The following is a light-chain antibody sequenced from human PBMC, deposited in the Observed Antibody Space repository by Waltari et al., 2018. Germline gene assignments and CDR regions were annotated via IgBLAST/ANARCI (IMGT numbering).Light chain of an antibody. J-gene: IGLJ1*01. V-gene: IGLV2-11*01. CDR1: TSDVGGYHY. CDR3: CSYAGSYTYV. CDR2: DVS. Sequence: QSALTQPRSGPGSPGQSVTISCTGTTSDVGGYHYFSCFQPHPGKAPKLIISDVSERPSGVPDRFSGSKSDNTASLTISGLQAEDEADFSCCSYAGSYTYVFGSGTKVTVL.